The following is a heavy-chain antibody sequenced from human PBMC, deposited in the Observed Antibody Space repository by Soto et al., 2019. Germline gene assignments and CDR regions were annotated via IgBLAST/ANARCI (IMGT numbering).Heavy chain of an antibody. CDR1: GFTFSSYA. D-gene: IGHD6-19*01. CDR2: ISGSGDST. CDR3: AKSSSQWLVLSY. Sequence: GGSLRLSCAASGFTFSSYAMSWVRQAPGKGLEWVSAISGSGDSTYYADSVKGRFTISRDNSKNTLYLQMNSLRAEDTAVYYCAKSSSQWLVLSYWGQGTLVTVSS. J-gene: IGHJ4*02. V-gene: IGHV3-23*01.